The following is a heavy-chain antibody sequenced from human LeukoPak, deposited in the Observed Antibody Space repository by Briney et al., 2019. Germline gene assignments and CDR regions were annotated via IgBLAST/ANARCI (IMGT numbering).Heavy chain of an antibody. CDR3: AGGRVYCTNGVCYIGAFDI. CDR1: GYTFTGYY. J-gene: IGHJ3*02. CDR2: INPNSGGT. D-gene: IGHD2-8*01. Sequence: ASVKVSCKASGYTFTGYYMHWVRQAPGQGLEWMGWINPNSGGTNYAQKFQGRVTMTRDTCISTAYMELSRLRSDDTAVYYCAGGRVYCTNGVCYIGAFDIWGQGTMVTVSS. V-gene: IGHV1-2*02.